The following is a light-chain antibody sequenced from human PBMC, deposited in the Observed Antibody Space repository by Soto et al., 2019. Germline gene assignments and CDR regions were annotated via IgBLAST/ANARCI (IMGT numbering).Light chain of an antibody. CDR2: DVN. V-gene: IGLV2-14*01. CDR1: SSDIGGYDY. CDR3: TSSASGSSHVF. Sequence: QSALTQPASVSGSPGQSITLSCTGTSSDIGGYDYVSWYQRHPGKAPKLIIYDVNNRPSGVSNRFSGSKSGNTASLTISGLQAEDEADYYCTSSASGSSHVFFGGGTQLTVL. J-gene: IGLJ2*01.